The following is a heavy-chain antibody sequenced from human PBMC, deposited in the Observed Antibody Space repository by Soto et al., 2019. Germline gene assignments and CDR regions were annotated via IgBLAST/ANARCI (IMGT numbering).Heavy chain of an antibody. V-gene: IGHV4-39*01. D-gene: IGHD6-19*01. Sequence: SETLSLTCTVSGDSISSSSYYWGWIRQPPGKGLEWNGSIYYSGSTYYNPSLKSRVTISVDTSKNQFSLKLSSVTAADTAVYYCARTTKAVAGTDWFDPWGQGTLVTVSS. CDR2: IYYSGST. J-gene: IGHJ5*02. CDR1: GDSISSSSYY. CDR3: ARTTKAVAGTDWFDP.